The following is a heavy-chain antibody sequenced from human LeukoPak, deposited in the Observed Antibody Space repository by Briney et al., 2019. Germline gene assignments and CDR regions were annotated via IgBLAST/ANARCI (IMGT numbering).Heavy chain of an antibody. J-gene: IGHJ6*02. V-gene: IGHV3-30*02. D-gene: IGHD3-10*01. CDR3: AKDRGGVAHYYYGMDV. CDR2: ISYDGGNK. CDR1: GFTFSSYG. Sequence: GSLRLSCAASGFTFSSYGMHWVRQAPGKGLEWVASISYDGGNKNYADSVKGRFTISRDNSKNTVYLQMNSLRAEDTTIYYCAKDRGGVAHYYYGMDVWGQGTTVTVSS.